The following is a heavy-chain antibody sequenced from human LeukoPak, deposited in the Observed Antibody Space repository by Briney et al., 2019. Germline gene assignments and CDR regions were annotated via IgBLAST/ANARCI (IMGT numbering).Heavy chain of an antibody. D-gene: IGHD2-2*01. CDR3: TSRYCTTTNCYSFDK. Sequence: GGSLRLSCAASGFTFSSYWMHWVRQAPGKGPVWVSRISPDGNSAIYADSVNGRFTISRDNAMNTLYLQMNSLRADDTAVYYCTSRYCTTTNCYSFDKWGHGTLVTVSS. J-gene: IGHJ3*02. CDR1: GFTFSSYW. CDR2: ISPDGNSA. V-gene: IGHV3-74*01.